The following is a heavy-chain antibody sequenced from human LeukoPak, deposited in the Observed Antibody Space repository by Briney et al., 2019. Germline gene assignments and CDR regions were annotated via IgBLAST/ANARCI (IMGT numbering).Heavy chain of an antibody. Sequence: ASVKVSCKASGYTFTSYGISWVRQAPGQGREWMGLISAYNGNTNYAQKLQGRVTMTTDTSTSTAYMELRSLRSDDTAVYYCARDKMSGGYCSSTSCYNAFDIWGQGTMVTVSS. CDR1: GYTFTSYG. CDR3: ARDKMSGGYCSSTSCYNAFDI. D-gene: IGHD2-2*02. V-gene: IGHV1-18*01. CDR2: ISAYNGNT. J-gene: IGHJ3*02.